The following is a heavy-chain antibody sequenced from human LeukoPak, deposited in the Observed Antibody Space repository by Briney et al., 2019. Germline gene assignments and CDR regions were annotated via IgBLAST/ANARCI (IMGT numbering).Heavy chain of an antibody. CDR1: GYSISSGYY. Sequence: SETLSLTCTVSGYSISSGYYWGWIRQPPGKGLEWIGYIYYSGSTNYNPSLKSRVTISVDTSKNQFSLKLSSVTAADTAVYYCARVGYGDHDAFDIWGQGTMVTVSS. CDR3: ARVGYGDHDAFDI. J-gene: IGHJ3*02. V-gene: IGHV4-38-2*02. CDR2: IYYSGST. D-gene: IGHD4-17*01.